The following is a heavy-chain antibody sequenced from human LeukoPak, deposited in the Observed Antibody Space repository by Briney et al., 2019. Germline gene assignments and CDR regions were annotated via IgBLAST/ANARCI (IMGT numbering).Heavy chain of an antibody. J-gene: IGHJ4*02. CDR1: GGSFSGYY. CDR3: ARGPTLRYFDWLFFAY. CDR2: INHSGST. Sequence: SETLSLTCAVYGGSFSGYYWSWIRQPPGKGLEWIGEINHSGSTNYNPSLKSRVTISVDTSKNQFSLKLSSVTAADTAVYYCARGPTLRYFDWLFFAYWGQGTLVTVSS. D-gene: IGHD3-9*01. V-gene: IGHV4-34*01.